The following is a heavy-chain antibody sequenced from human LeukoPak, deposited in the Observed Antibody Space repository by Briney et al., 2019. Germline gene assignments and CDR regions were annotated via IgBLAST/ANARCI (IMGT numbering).Heavy chain of an antibody. CDR2: MDPNNGRT. V-gene: IGHV1-8*01. J-gene: IGHJ4*02. CDR1: GYTFTSSD. CDR3: ARRIGGNYYFDY. D-gene: IGHD3-16*01. Sequence: ASVKVSCKASGYTFTSSDINWVRQATGQGLEWMGWMDPNNGRTGYAQKFQGRVTMTRNTSISTAYMELSSLRFEDTAVYYCARRIGGNYYFDYWGQGTLVTVSS.